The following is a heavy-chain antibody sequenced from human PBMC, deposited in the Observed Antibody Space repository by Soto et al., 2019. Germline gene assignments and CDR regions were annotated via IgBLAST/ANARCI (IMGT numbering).Heavy chain of an antibody. J-gene: IGHJ6*02. CDR1: GGSFTGYY. CDR3: VRDWAGDPGHMDV. CDR2: INYRGST. D-gene: IGHD3-10*01. V-gene: IGHV4-34*10. Sequence: PSETLSLTCAVYGGSFTGYYWTWIRQTPGKGLEWIGEINYRGSTYYNPSLESRITMAVDTSKNQFSLKLSSVTAADTAIYYCVRDWAGDPGHMDVWGQGTTVTVS.